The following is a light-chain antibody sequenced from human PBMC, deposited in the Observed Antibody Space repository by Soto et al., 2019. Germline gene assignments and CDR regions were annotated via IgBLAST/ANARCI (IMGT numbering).Light chain of an antibody. V-gene: IGLV2-14*01. CDR3: SSYRSDTTYV. CDR1: SSDVGGYNY. Sequence: QSALTQPASVSGSPGQSITISCTGTSSDVGGYNYVSWYQHHPGKAPKLMIHEVSDRPPGISNRFSGSKSGNTASLTISGLQAEDEADYYCSSYRSDTTYVFGTGTKVTVL. J-gene: IGLJ1*01. CDR2: EVS.